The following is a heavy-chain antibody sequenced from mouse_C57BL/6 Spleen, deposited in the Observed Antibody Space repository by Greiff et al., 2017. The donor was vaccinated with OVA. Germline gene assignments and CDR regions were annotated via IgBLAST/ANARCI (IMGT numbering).Heavy chain of an antibody. CDR1: GYTFTSYG. CDR2: IYPRSGNT. CDR3: ANDYDSMDY. D-gene: IGHD2-4*01. Sequence: VQRVESGAELARPGASVKLSCKASGYTFTSYGISWVKQRTGQGLEWIGEIYPRSGNTYYNEKFKGKATLTADKSSSTAYMELRSLTSEDSAVYFCANDYDSMDYWGQGTSVTVSS. J-gene: IGHJ4*01. V-gene: IGHV1-81*01.